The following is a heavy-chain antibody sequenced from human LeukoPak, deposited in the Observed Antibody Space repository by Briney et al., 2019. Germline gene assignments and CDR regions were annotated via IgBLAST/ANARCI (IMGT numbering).Heavy chain of an antibody. CDR2: TYYRSKWYN. J-gene: IGHJ6*03. CDR1: GDSVSSNSAA. Sequence: SQTLSLTCAISGDSVSSNSAAWNWIRQSPSRGLEWLGRTYYRSKWYNDYAVSVKSRITINPDASKNQFSLQLNSVTPEDTAVYYCARGYYDFWSGYYHPLYYYYMDVWGKGTTVTVSS. V-gene: IGHV6-1*01. CDR3: ARGYYDFWSGYYHPLYYYYMDV. D-gene: IGHD3-3*01.